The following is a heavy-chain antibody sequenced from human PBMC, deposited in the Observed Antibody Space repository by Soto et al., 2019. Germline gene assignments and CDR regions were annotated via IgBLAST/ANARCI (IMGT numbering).Heavy chain of an antibody. CDR2: ISNDGSNK. V-gene: IGHV3-30-3*01. Sequence: QVQLVESGGGVVQPGGSLILSCAVSGFIFSNYAMYWVRQAPGKGPDWVAVISNDGSNKDYADSVKGRFTISRDNSKNTLYLQMNSLKVEDTAMYYCARGDIVVNGPFDFWGQGTLVTVSS. D-gene: IGHD3-22*01. J-gene: IGHJ4*02. CDR1: GFIFSNYA. CDR3: ARGDIVVNGPFDF.